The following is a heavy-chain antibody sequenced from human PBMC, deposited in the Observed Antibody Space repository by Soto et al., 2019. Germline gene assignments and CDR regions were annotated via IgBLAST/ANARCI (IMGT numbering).Heavy chain of an antibody. CDR1: GGSISSYY. V-gene: IGHV4-59*08. J-gene: IGHJ4*02. CDR3: ARGSGRFDY. CDR2: ISYSGST. Sequence: HVQLQESGPGLVKPSETLSLTCTVSGGSISSYYWSWIRQPPGKGLEWIGYISYSGSTNYNPSLKSRVTLSVDTSENQFFLNLISVTAADTAVYYCARGSGRFDYWGQGTLVTVSS.